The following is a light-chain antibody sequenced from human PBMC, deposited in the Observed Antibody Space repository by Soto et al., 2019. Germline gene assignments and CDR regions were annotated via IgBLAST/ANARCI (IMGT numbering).Light chain of an antibody. J-gene: IGKJ4*01. V-gene: IGKV3-11*01. CDR1: QSVSSY. Sequence: EIVLTQSPATLSLSPGERATISCRASQSVSSYLAWYQQKPGQAPRLLIYDASNRATGIPARFSGSGSGTDFTLTISSLEPEDFAVYYCQQRSNWPPLLTFGGGTKVEIK. CDR3: QQRSNWPPLLT. CDR2: DAS.